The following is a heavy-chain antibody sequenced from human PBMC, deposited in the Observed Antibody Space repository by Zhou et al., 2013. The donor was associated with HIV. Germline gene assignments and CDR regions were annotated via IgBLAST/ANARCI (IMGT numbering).Heavy chain of an antibody. D-gene: IGHD3-22*01. V-gene: IGHV4-38-2*01. CDR3: ARNYDSSGYYPYDAFDI. CDR2: IYHSGST. CDR1: GYSISSGYY. Sequence: QVQLQESGPGLVKPSETLSLTCAVSGYSISSGYYWGWIRQPPGKGLEWSGSIYHSGSTYYNPSLKSRVTISVDTSKNHFTLKLNSVTAADTAVYYCARNYDSSGYYPYDAFDIWGQGTMVIVS. J-gene: IGHJ3*02.